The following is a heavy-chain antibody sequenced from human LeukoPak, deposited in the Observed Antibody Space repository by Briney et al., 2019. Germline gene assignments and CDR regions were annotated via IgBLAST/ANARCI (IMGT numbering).Heavy chain of an antibody. V-gene: IGHV1-69*01. CDR2: IIPIFGTA. CDR1: GGPFSSYA. D-gene: IGHD3-10*01. Sequence: AVEVSFRAFGGPFSSYAISWGRPAPGQGVGWMGGIIPIFGTANYAQKFQGRVTITADESTSTAYMELSSLRSEDTAVYYCAGLLWFQGDGMDVWGKGTTVTVFS. J-gene: IGHJ6*04. CDR3: AGLLWFQGDGMDV.